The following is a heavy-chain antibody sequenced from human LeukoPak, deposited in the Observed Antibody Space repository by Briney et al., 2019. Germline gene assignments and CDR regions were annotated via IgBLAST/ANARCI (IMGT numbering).Heavy chain of an antibody. CDR2: TYYRSKWYN. CDR1: GDNVSSNSAA. J-gene: IGHJ4*02. D-gene: IGHD3-10*01. V-gene: IGHV6-1*01. Sequence: SQTLSLTCAISGDNVSSNSAAWNWIRQSPSRCLEWLGRTYYRSKWYNDYAVSVKSRITINPDTSKNQFSLQLNSVTPEDTAVYYCARGWFYYGSGTYLFDYWGQGTLVTVSS. CDR3: ARGWFYYGSGTYLFDY.